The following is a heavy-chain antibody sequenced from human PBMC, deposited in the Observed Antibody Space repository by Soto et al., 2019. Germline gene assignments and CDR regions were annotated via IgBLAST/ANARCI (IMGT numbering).Heavy chain of an antibody. J-gene: IGHJ6*02. Sequence: RLSCAASGFTFSSYAMSWVRQAPGKGLEWVSAISGSGGSTYCADSVKGRFTISRDNSKNTLYLQMNSLRAEDTAVYYCAKVGLGYCSSTSCYNDYYYYGMDVWGQGTTVTVSS. CDR2: ISGSGGST. D-gene: IGHD2-2*02. CDR1: GFTFSSYA. CDR3: AKVGLGYCSSTSCYNDYYYYGMDV. V-gene: IGHV3-23*01.